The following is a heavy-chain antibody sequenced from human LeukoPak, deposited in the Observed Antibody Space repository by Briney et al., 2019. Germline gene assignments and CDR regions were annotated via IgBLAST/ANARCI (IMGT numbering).Heavy chain of an antibody. CDR3: ARGGRRFRWFGEFPTFDW. Sequence: QAGGSLRLSCAASGFTFSSYDMHWVRHATGKGLEWVSAIGTAGDTYYPGSVKGRFTISRENAKNSLYLQMNSLRAGDTAVYYCARGGRRFRWFGEFPTFDWWGQGTLVTVSS. D-gene: IGHD3-10*01. V-gene: IGHV3-13*01. CDR2: IGTAGDT. J-gene: IGHJ4*02. CDR1: GFTFSSYD.